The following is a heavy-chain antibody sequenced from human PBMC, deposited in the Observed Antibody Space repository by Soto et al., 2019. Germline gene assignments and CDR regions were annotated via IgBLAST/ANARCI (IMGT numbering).Heavy chain of an antibody. V-gene: IGHV3-23*01. D-gene: IGHD6-6*01. CDR3: SALTSLFED. J-gene: IGHJ4*02. CDR2: ISGSGGST. Sequence: GGSLRLSCAASGFTFSSYAMSWVRQAPGKGLEWVSAISGSGGSTYYADSVKGRFTISRDNSKNTLYLQMSSLRAEDTAGYYCSALTSLFEDWGQGTLVTVSS. CDR1: GFTFSSYA.